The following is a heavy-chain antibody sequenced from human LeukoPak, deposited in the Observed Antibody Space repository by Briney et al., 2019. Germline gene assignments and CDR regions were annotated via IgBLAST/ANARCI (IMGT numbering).Heavy chain of an antibody. CDR2: IIPIFGTA. D-gene: IGHD4-17*01. CDR3: ARDGLNTVTRLDY. CDR1: GGTFSSYA. V-gene: IGHV1-69*13. Sequence: SVKVSCKASGGTFSSYAISWVRQAPGQGLEWMGGIIPIFGTANYAQKFQGRVTITADESTSTAYMELSSLRSEDTAVYYCARDGLNTVTRLDYRGQGTLVTVSS. J-gene: IGHJ4*02.